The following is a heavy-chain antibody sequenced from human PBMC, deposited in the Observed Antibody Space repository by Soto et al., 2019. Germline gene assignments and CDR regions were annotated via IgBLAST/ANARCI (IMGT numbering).Heavy chain of an antibody. CDR1: GFTFSSYV. V-gene: IGHV3-30*03. CDR3: ARDRAVAGIFDY. Sequence: SLRLSCAASGFTFSSYVMHWVRQAPGKGLEWVAVISYDGSNKYYADSVKGRFTISRDNSKNTLYLQMNSLRAEDTAVYYCARDRAVAGIFDYWGQGTLVTVSS. CDR2: ISYDGSNK. D-gene: IGHD6-19*01. J-gene: IGHJ4*02.